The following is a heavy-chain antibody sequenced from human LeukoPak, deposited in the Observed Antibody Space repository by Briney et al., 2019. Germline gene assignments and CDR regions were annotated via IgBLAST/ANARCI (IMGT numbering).Heavy chain of an antibody. CDR1: GYTFTSYD. V-gene: IGHV1-8*01. CDR3: ARGVLVYDFWSGSRPNLDY. D-gene: IGHD3-3*01. CDR2: MNPNSGNT. J-gene: IGHJ4*02. Sequence: GASVKVSCKASGYTFTSYDINWVRQATGQGLEWMGWMNPNSGNTGYAQKFQGRVTMTRNTSISTAYMELNSLRSEDTAVYYCARGVLVYDFWSGSRPNLDYWGQGTLVTVSS.